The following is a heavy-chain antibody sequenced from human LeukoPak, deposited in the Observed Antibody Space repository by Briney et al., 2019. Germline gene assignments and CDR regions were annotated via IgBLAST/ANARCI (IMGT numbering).Heavy chain of an antibody. D-gene: IGHD3-22*01. Sequence: ASVKVSCKASGYTFTSYYMHWVRQAPGQGLEWMGIINPSGGSTSYAQKFQGRVTMTRDTSTSTVYMELSSLRSEDTAVYYCARGNYYDSSGYHYAAEPEYFQHWGQGTLVTVSS. CDR2: INPSGGST. CDR1: GYTFTSYY. J-gene: IGHJ1*01. CDR3: ARGNYYDSSGYHYAAEPEYFQH. V-gene: IGHV1-46*01.